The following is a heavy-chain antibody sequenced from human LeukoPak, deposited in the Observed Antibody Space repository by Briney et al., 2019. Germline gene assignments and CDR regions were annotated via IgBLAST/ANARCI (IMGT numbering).Heavy chain of an antibody. J-gene: IGHJ3*02. CDR1: GGSISSSSYY. D-gene: IGHD4-17*01. Sequence: SETLSLTCTVSGGSISSSSYYWGWIRQPPGKGLEWIGSIYYSGSTYYNPSLKSRVTISVDTSKNQFSLKLSSVTAADTAVYYCARARVTTATFDIWGQGTMVTVSS. CDR2: IYYSGST. CDR3: ARARVTTATFDI. V-gene: IGHV4-39*07.